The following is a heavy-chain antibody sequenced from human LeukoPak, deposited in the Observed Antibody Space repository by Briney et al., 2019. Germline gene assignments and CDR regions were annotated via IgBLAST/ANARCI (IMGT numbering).Heavy chain of an antibody. CDR3: AKTIIAARPHYFDY. V-gene: IGHV3-23*01. CDR1: GFTFSTYA. J-gene: IGHJ4*02. CDR2: ISGSGGST. D-gene: IGHD6-6*01. Sequence: GTSLRLSCAASGFTFSTYAMSWVRQAPGKGLEWVSAISGSGGSTYYADSVKGRFTISRDNSKNTLYLQMNSLRAEDTAVYYCAKTIIAARPHYFDYWGQGTLVTVSS.